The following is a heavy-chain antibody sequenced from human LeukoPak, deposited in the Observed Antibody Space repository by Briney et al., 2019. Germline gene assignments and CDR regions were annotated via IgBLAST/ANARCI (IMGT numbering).Heavy chain of an antibody. V-gene: IGHV1-2*02. CDR3: ARGATVTTYHYYYMDV. Sequence: ASVKVSCKASGYTFTGYYMHWVRQAPGQGLEWMGWINPNSGGTNYAQRFQGRVTMTRDTSISTAYMELSRLRSDDTAVYYCARGATVTTYHYYYMDVWGKGITVTVSS. J-gene: IGHJ6*03. D-gene: IGHD1-7*01. CDR2: INPNSGGT. CDR1: GYTFTGYY.